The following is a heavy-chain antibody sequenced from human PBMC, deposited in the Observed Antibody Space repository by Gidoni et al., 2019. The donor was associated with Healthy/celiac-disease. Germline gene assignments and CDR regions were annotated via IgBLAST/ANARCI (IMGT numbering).Heavy chain of an antibody. Sequence: EVQLLESGGGLVQPGVSLRLACPASGFPFISAAMTWVRQAPGKGLEWFSAISGSGGSTYYADSVKGRFTISRDNSKNTLYLQMNSLRAEDTAVYYCAKPAAFYDSSGYCFDYWGQGTLVTVSS. J-gene: IGHJ4*02. V-gene: IGHV3-23*01. D-gene: IGHD3-22*01. CDR1: GFPFISAA. CDR3: AKPAAFYDSSGYCFDY. CDR2: ISGSGGST.